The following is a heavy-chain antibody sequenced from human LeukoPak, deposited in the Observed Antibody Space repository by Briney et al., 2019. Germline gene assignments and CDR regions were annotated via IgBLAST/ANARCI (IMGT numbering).Heavy chain of an antibody. CDR3: ARDYGYYDSSGHYCDY. D-gene: IGHD3-22*01. CDR1: GGTFSSYA. V-gene: IGHV1-69*13. CDR2: IIPIFGTA. J-gene: IGHJ4*02. Sequence: SVKVSCKASGGTFSSYAISWVRQAPGQGLEWMGGIIPIFGTANYAQKFQGRVTITADESTSTAYMELSSLRSEDTAVYYCARDYGYYDSSGHYCDYWGQGTLVSVSS.